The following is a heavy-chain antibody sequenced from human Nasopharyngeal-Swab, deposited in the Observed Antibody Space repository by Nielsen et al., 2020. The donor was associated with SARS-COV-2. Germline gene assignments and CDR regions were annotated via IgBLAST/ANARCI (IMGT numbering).Heavy chain of an antibody. CDR3: ASIYGSGSYYNRQTYYYYGKGC. Sequence: GESLKISCAASGFTFSSYSMNWVRQAPGKGLEWASSISSSSSYIYYADSVKGRITISRDNAKNSLYLEKNSLRAEDKAVYYCASIYGSGSYYNRQTYYYYGKGCWGQGTTVTVSS. CDR1: GFTFSSYS. D-gene: IGHD3-10*01. CDR2: ISSSSSYI. V-gene: IGHV3-21*01. J-gene: IGHJ6*02.